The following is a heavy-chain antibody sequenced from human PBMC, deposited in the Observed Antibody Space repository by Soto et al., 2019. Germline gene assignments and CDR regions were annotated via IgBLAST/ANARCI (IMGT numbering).Heavy chain of an antibody. Sequence: ASVKVSCKASGGTFSSYAISWVRQAPGQGLEWMGGIIPIFGTANYAQKFQGRVTITADESTSTAYMELSSLRSEDTAVYYCARSSIVVVPAASWRYYYGMDVWGQGTTVTVSS. CDR3: ARSSIVVVPAASWRYYYGMDV. CDR1: GGTFSSYA. CDR2: IIPIFGTA. D-gene: IGHD2-2*01. J-gene: IGHJ6*02. V-gene: IGHV1-69*13.